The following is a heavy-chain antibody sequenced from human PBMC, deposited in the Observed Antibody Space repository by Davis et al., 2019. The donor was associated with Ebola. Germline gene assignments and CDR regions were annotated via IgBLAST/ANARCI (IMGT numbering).Heavy chain of an antibody. V-gene: IGHV3-15*01. J-gene: IGHJ4*02. CDR3: TTDRLRGSAFDY. CDR1: GFTFSNAW. Sequence: PGGSLRLSCAASGFTFSNAWMSWVRQAPGKGLEWVGRIKSKTDGGTTDYAAPVKGRFTISRDDSKNTLYLQMNSLKTEDTAVYYCTTDRLRGSAFDYWGQGTLVTVSS. D-gene: IGHD2-21*01. CDR2: IKSKTDGGTT.